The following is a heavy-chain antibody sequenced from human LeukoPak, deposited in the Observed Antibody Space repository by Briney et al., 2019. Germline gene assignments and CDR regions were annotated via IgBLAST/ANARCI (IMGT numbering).Heavy chain of an antibody. CDR1: GGSINDYY. Sequence: SETLSLTCSVSGGSINDYYWNWIRQPAGKGLEWIGRFYSSGGTYYNPSLKSPVSISVDKSKNQFSLKLSSVTAADTAVYYCARGSYGHFDRWGQGTPVTVSS. J-gene: IGHJ4*02. V-gene: IGHV4-4*07. D-gene: IGHD5-18*01. CDR2: FYSSGGT. CDR3: ARGSYGHFDR.